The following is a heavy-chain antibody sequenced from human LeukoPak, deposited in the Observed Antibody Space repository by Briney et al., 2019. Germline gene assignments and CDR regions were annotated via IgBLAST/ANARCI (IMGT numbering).Heavy chain of an antibody. CDR3: ARDDKGIAVAGFDY. D-gene: IGHD6-19*01. J-gene: IGHJ4*02. CDR1: GFTFSDYY. Sequence: TGGSLRLSCAASGFTFSDYYMSWVRQAPGKGLEWVSYISSSGSTIYYADSVKGRFTISRDNAKNSLYLQMNSLRAEDTAVYYCARDDKGIAVAGFDYWGQGTLVTVSS. CDR2: ISSSGSTI. V-gene: IGHV3-11*04.